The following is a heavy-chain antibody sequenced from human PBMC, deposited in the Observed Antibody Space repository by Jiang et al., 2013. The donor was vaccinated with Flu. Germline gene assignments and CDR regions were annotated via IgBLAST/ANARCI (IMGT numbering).Heavy chain of an antibody. J-gene: IGHJ6*03. CDR1: GFTFSSYG. Sequence: VQLVESGGGVVQPGRSLRLSCAASGFTFSSYGMHWVRQAPGKGLEWVGVIWYDGSNKYYVDSVKGRFTISRDNSKDTLYLEMNSLRAEDTAVYYCVRDYAPKEQWLVSFYHFYFHMDVWGQGTTVTVSS. CDR3: VRDYAPKEQWLVSFYHFYFHMDV. D-gene: IGHD6-19*01. V-gene: IGHV3-33*01. CDR2: IWYDGSNK.